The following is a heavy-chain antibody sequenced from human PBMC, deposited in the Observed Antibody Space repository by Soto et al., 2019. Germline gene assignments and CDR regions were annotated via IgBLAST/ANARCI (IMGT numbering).Heavy chain of an antibody. V-gene: IGHV4-4*02. CDR1: GCSFTSINW. J-gene: IGHJ4*02. CDR2: IYRTGST. Sequence: SETLSLTCAVSGCSFTSINWWTWVRQPPGQGLERIGEIYRTGSTNYNPSLKSRVTISLDESENQFSLQVTTLTAADTAVYYCASRDPRTSPDYWGQGTLVTVSS. CDR3: ASRDPRTSPDY. D-gene: IGHD1-7*01.